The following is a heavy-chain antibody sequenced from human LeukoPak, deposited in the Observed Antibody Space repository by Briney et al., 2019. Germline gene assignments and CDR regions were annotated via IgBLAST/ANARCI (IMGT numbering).Heavy chain of an antibody. Sequence: GGSLRLSCAASGFIFSSYAMHWVRQAPGRGLEWVAVISYDGSNKYYADSVKGRFTISRDNSKNTLYLQMNSLRAEDTAVYYCARVRMGFLEWLFYYWGQGTLVTVSS. J-gene: IGHJ4*02. V-gene: IGHV3-30-3*01. CDR3: ARVRMGFLEWLFYY. CDR2: ISYDGSNK. CDR1: GFIFSSYA. D-gene: IGHD3-3*01.